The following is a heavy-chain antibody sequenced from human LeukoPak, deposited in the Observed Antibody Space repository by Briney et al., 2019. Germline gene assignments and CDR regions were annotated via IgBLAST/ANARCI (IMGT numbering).Heavy chain of an antibody. Sequence: GGSLRLSCAASGFTFSSYAMHWVRQAPGKGLEWVAVISYDGSNKYYADSVKGRFTISRDNSKNTLYLQMYSLRAEDTAVYYCARGSDGIVGALVFDYWGQGTLVTVSS. V-gene: IGHV3-30-3*01. J-gene: IGHJ4*02. CDR3: ARGSDGIVGALVFDY. CDR1: GFTFSSYA. D-gene: IGHD1-26*01. CDR2: ISYDGSNK.